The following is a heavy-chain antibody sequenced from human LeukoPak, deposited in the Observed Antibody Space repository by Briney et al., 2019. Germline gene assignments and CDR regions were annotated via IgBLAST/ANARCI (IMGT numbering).Heavy chain of an antibody. CDR1: GYSFTSYW. CDR3: TRLLIAATYDS. V-gene: IGHV5-51*01. CDR2: IYPGDSDT. Sequence: GESLKISCKGSGYSFTSYWIGWVREMPGKGLEWMGIIYPGDSDTRYSPSFQGQVTISVDRSISTAYLQWGSLKASDTAIYYCTRLLIAATYDSWGQGTLVTVSS. J-gene: IGHJ5*01. D-gene: IGHD6-13*01.